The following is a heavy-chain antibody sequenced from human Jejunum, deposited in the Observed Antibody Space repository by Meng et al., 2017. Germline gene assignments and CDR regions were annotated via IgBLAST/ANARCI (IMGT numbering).Heavy chain of an antibody. CDR2: IYHSGPA. Sequence: LRLSCTISGASISVGGYYWNWVRQLPGKGLEWLGYIYHSGPAYYNPSLKSRLSMSVDTSKNQFSLKLTSVTAADTAVYYCARVLRDWGQGTLVTVSS. J-gene: IGHJ4*02. V-gene: IGHV4-31*03. CDR1: GASISVGGYY. CDR3: ARVLRD.